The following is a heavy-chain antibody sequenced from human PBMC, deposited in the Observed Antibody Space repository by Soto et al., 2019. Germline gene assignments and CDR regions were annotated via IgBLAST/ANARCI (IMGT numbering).Heavy chain of an antibody. J-gene: IGHJ5*02. CDR2: IWYDGSNK. Sequence: GGALRLSCSASGFTFTSYGMHWVRQDPGKGLEWVAVIWYDGSNKYYADSVKGRFTISRDNSKNTLYLQMNSLRAEDTAVYYCARDMVPGSSGWYTWLDPWGQGTLVTVSS. V-gene: IGHV3-33*01. CDR1: GFTFTSYG. D-gene: IGHD6-19*01. CDR3: ARDMVPGSSGWYTWLDP.